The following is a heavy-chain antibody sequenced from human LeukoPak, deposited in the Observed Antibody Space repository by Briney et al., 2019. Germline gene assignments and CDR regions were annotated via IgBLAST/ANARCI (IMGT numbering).Heavy chain of an antibody. Sequence: ASVKVSCKASGYTFTSYAMNWVRQAPGQGLEWMGWINTNTGNPTYAQGFTGRFVFSLDTSVSTAYLQISSLKAEDTAVYYCARDRRAQRGYYGSGSYPRPHDAFDIWGQGTMVTVSS. V-gene: IGHV7-4-1*02. CDR2: INTNTGNP. CDR3: ARDRRAQRGYYGSGSYPRPHDAFDI. CDR1: GYTFTSYA. J-gene: IGHJ3*02. D-gene: IGHD3-10*01.